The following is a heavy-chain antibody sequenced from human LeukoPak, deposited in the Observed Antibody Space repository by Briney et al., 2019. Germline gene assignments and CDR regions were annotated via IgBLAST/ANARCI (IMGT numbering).Heavy chain of an antibody. CDR1: GGSISSSSYY. Sequence: SETLSLTCTVSGGSISSSSYYWGWIRQPPGKGLEWIGSIHCGSTYYNPSLKSRVTISVDTSKNQFSLKLSSVTAADTAVYHCARLSTAGYSSGWYPGYWGQGTLVTVSS. V-gene: IGHV4-39*01. J-gene: IGHJ4*02. CDR2: IHCGST. D-gene: IGHD6-19*01. CDR3: ARLSTAGYSSGWYPGY.